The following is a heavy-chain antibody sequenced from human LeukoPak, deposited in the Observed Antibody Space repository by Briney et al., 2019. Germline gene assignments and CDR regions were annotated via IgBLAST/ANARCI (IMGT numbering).Heavy chain of an antibody. V-gene: IGHV3-30*18. Sequence: GGSLRLSCAASGFTFSSYGMHWVRQAPGKGLEWVAVISYDGSNKYYADSVKGRFTISRDNSKNTLYLQMSSLRAEDTAVYYCAKLREPFDYWGQGTLVTVSS. CDR3: AKLREPFDY. J-gene: IGHJ4*02. CDR1: GFTFSSYG. CDR2: ISYDGSNK. D-gene: IGHD1-14*01.